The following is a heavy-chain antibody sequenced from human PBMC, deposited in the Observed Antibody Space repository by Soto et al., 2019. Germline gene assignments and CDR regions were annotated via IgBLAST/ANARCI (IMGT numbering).Heavy chain of an antibody. Sequence: EVQLLESGGGLVQPGGSLRLSCVASGFTFSSYGMSWVRQAPGKGLEWVSGINPGGGSTYLADSVKGRFTISGDISENTVYLQMNSLRAEDTAVYYCAKTDDILTGLPDDYWGQGTLVTVSS. V-gene: IGHV3-23*01. D-gene: IGHD3-9*01. CDR3: AKTDDILTGLPDDY. CDR1: GFTFSSYG. J-gene: IGHJ4*02. CDR2: INPGGGST.